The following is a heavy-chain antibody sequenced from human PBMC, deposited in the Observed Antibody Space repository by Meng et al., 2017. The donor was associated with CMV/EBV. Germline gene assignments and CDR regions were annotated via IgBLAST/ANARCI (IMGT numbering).Heavy chain of an antibody. CDR1: GFTFSSYS. J-gene: IGHJ4*02. V-gene: IGHV3-21*04. CDR2: ISSSGSTI. CDR3: ARDKGLYSGYSSSSEDY. D-gene: IGHD6-6*01. Sequence: GESLKISCAASGFTFSSYSMNWVRQAPGKGLEWVSSISSSGSTIYYADSVKGRFTISRDNAKNSLYLQMNSLRAEDTAVYYCARDKGLYSGYSSSSEDYWGQGTLVTVSS.